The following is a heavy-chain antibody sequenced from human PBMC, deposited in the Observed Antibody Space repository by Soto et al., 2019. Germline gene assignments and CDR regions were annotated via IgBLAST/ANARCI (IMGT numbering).Heavy chain of an antibody. CDR1: GFTFSSYG. Sequence: PGGSLRLSCAASGFTFSSYGMHWVRQAPGKGREWVAVISYDGSNKYYADSVKGRFTISRDNSKNTLYLQMNSLRAEDTAVYYCAKGQRQLWSDYYYGMDVWGQGTTVTVSS. J-gene: IGHJ6*02. CDR3: AKGQRQLWSDYYYGMDV. CDR2: ISYDGSNK. V-gene: IGHV3-30*18. D-gene: IGHD5-18*01.